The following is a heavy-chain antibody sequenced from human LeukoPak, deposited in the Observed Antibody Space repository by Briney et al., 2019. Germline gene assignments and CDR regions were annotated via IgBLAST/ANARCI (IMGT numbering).Heavy chain of an antibody. D-gene: IGHD3-22*01. V-gene: IGHV4-34*01. CDR2: INHSGST. CDR1: GGSFSGYY. Sequence: SETLSLTCTVSGGSFSGYYWSWIRQPPGKGLEWIGEINHSGSTNYNPSLKSRVTISVDTSKNQFSLKLSSVTAADTAVYYCARPQSSEGRDFDYWGQGTLVTVSS. CDR3: ARPQSSEGRDFDY. J-gene: IGHJ4*02.